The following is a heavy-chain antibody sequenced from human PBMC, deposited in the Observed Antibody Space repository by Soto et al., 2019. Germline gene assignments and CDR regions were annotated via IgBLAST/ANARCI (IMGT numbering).Heavy chain of an antibody. CDR3: ARESGGGNWFDP. Sequence: QVQLQQWGAGLLKPSETLSLTCAVYGGSFSGYYWSWIRQPPGKGLEWIGEINHSGSTNYNPSLKSRATIYVATSKTQFSLKLSSVTAADTAVYDCARESGGGNWFDPWGQGTLVTVSS. CDR2: INHSGST. CDR1: GGSFSGYY. V-gene: IGHV4-34*01. J-gene: IGHJ5*02. D-gene: IGHD3-10*01.